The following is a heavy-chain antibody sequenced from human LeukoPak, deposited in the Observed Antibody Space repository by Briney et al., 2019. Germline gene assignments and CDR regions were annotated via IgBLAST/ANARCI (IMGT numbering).Heavy chain of an antibody. CDR1: GGSVGSYY. D-gene: IGHD5-18*01. CDR3: ARDVGGYNYGYSLDY. Sequence: SETLSLTCTVSGGSVGSYYWNWIRQPAGKGLEWSGRIYTSGSTSYNSSLKSRVTMSVDTSKNQFSLKLNSVTAADTAVYYCARDVGGYNYGYSLDYWGQGTLVSVSS. V-gene: IGHV4-4*07. J-gene: IGHJ4*02. CDR2: IYTSGST.